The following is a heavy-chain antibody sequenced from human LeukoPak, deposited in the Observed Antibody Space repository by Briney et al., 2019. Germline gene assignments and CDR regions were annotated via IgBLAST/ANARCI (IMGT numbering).Heavy chain of an antibody. CDR2: IYQSGST. J-gene: IGHJ3*02. CDR1: GGSVSTIGYS. D-gene: IGHD5-24*01. Sequence: SETLSLTCGVSGGSVSTIGYSWSWIRQPPGKGLEWIGYIYQSGSTSYNPSLQSRVTISVDTSKNQFSLKLSSVTAADTAVYYCARGGRDGYNSAFDIWGQGTMVTVSS. V-gene: IGHV4-30-2*01. CDR3: ARGGRDGYNSAFDI.